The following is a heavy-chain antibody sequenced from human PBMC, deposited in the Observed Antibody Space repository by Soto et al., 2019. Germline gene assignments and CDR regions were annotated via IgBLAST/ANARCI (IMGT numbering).Heavy chain of an antibody. Sequence: PSETLSLTCTVSGGSISSGGYYWSWLRQHPGKGLEWIGYIYYSGSTYYNPSLKSRVTISVDTSKNQFSLKLSSVTAADTAVYYCARALIGGYFQHWGQGTLVSVSS. J-gene: IGHJ1*01. CDR1: GGSISSGGYY. CDR3: ARALIGGYFQH. D-gene: IGHD3-16*01. CDR2: IYYSGST. V-gene: IGHV4-31*03.